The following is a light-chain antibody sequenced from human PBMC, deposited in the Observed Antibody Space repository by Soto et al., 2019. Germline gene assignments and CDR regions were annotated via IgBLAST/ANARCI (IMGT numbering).Light chain of an antibody. J-gene: IGKJ1*01. CDR2: KAS. CDR3: QQSKT. CDR1: QRISSW. Sequence: DIRMTQSPSTLSASVGDRVTITCRASQRISSWMAWYQQKPGKAPKLLIYKASSLESGVPSRFSGSGSGTEFTLTISSLQPDDFATYYCQQSKTFGQGTKVDIK. V-gene: IGKV1-5*03.